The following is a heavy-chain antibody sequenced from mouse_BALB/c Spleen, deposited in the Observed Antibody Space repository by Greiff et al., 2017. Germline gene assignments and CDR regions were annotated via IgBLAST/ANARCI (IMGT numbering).Heavy chain of an antibody. CDR1: GYSITSGYY. CDR2: ISYDGSN. CDR3: ARSYDGYSDY. Sequence: VQLKESGHGLVKPSQSLSLTCSVTGYSITSGYYWNWIRQFPGNKLEWMGYISYDGSNNYNPSLKNRISITRDTSKNQFFLKLNSVTTEDTATYYCARSYDGYSDYWGQGTTLTVSS. V-gene: IGHV3-6*02. D-gene: IGHD2-3*01. J-gene: IGHJ2*01.